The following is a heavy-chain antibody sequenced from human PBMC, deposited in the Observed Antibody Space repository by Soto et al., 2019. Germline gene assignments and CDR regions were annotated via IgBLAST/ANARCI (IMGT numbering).Heavy chain of an antibody. CDR3: AKCSGDTATSCYRGIDY. Sequence: EVQLLESGGGLVQPGESLKLSCAASGFTFSIYAMSWVRQAPGKGLEWVSGISYSGSSTYYADSVKGRFSIYRDNSKNTLYLQMNSLRGEGTAIYYCAKCSGDTATSCYRGIDYWGRGTLVTVSS. J-gene: IGHJ4*02. D-gene: IGHD2-2*02. CDR1: GFTFSIYA. CDR2: ISYSGSST. V-gene: IGHV3-23*01.